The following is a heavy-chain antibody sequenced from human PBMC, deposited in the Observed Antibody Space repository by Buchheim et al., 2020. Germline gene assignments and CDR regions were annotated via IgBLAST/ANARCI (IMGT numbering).Heavy chain of an antibody. CDR2: IWYDGSNK. D-gene: IGHD5-24*01. J-gene: IGHJ4*02. Sequence: QVQLVESGGGVVQTGRSLRLSCGASGFPFGSYGMHWVRQAPGKGLEWVAIIWYDGSNKYYANSVKGRFTISRANSKNTLYLQMNSLRVEDTAVYYCVRDLAAEMDYWGQGTL. CDR3: VRDLAAEMDY. V-gene: IGHV3-33*01. CDR1: GFPFGSYG.